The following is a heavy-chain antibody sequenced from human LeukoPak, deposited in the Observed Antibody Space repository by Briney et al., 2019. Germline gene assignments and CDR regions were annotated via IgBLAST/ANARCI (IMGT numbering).Heavy chain of an antibody. CDR2: IYTSGST. D-gene: IGHD6-19*01. J-gene: IGHJ4*02. CDR3: ARLSRGAVADY. Sequence: SETLSLTCTVSGGSISSYYWSWIRQPAGMGLQWIGRIYTSGSTNYNPSLKSRVTLSVDTSKNQLSLKVSSVTAADTAVYYCARLSRGAVADYWGQGTLVTVSS. CDR1: GGSISSYY. V-gene: IGHV4-4*07.